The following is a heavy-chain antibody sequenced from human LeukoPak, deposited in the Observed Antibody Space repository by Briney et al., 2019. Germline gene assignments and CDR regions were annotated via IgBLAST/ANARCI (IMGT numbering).Heavy chain of an antibody. CDR3: ASTNYDILTGYYHPCYFDY. J-gene: IGHJ4*02. D-gene: IGHD3-9*01. CDR2: IYYSGST. V-gene: IGHV4-30-4*01. CDR1: GGSISSGDYY. Sequence: PSQTLSLTCTVSGGSISSGDYYWSWIRQPPGKGLEWIGYIYYSGSTYYNPSLKSRVTISVDTSKNQFSLKLSSVIAADTAVYYCASTNYDILTGYYHPCYFDYWGQGTLVTVSS.